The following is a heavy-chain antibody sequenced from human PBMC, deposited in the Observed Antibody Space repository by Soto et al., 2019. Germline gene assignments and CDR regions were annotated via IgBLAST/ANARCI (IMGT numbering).Heavy chain of an antibody. Sequence: PSETLYLTCTVSGGSISSYYWSWIRQPPGKGLEWIGFIYNSGSTYYNSSLKSRVTISVDRSKNHFFLNLTSVTAADTAVYYCATYRKFFQIWGQGTKVTVSS. CDR3: ATYRKFFQI. V-gene: IGHV4-59*04. CDR1: GGSISSYY. J-gene: IGHJ3*02. CDR2: IYNSGST.